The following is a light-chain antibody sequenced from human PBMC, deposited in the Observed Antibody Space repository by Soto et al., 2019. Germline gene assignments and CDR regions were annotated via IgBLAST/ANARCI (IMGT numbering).Light chain of an antibody. CDR1: SSDVGGYNY. V-gene: IGLV2-14*01. CDR2: DVI. Sequence: QSALTQPASVSGSPGQSITISCTGTSSDVGGYNYVSWYQQHPGKAPKLMIYDVINRPSGVSNRFSGSKSGNTASLTISGLQAEDEADYYCSSYTSSRTEGFGGGTKLTVL. CDR3: SSYTSSRTEG. J-gene: IGLJ2*01.